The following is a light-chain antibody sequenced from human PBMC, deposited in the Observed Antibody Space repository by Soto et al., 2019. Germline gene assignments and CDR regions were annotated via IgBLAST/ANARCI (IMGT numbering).Light chain of an antibody. CDR1: SSDVGGYNY. Sequence: QSALTQPASVSGSPGQAITIYCTGTSSDVGGYNYVSWYQQHPGKAPKLMIYDVSYRPSGVSNRFSASKSGNTASLTISGLQAEDEADYYCSSYTTSSTRVFGTGTKVTVL. CDR2: DVS. J-gene: IGLJ1*01. CDR3: SSYTTSSTRV. V-gene: IGLV2-14*03.